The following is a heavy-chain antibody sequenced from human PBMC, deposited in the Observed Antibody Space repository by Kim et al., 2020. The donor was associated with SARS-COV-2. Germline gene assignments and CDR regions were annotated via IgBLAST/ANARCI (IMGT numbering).Heavy chain of an antibody. V-gene: IGHV3-23*03. D-gene: IGHD2-15*01. Sequence: VGGRFTISRDDSKNTLYLQMNSLRAEDTAVYYCAKVSGYCSGGSCLNGMDVWGQGTTVTVSS. J-gene: IGHJ6*02. CDR3: AKVSGYCSGGSCLNGMDV.